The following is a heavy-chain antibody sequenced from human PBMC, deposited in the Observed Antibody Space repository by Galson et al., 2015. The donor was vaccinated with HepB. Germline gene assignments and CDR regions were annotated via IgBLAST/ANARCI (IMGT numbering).Heavy chain of an antibody. D-gene: IGHD3-16*01. CDR3: ARDVVWGGDAFDI. J-gene: IGHJ3*02. CDR1: GFTVSSNY. V-gene: IGHV3-53*04. Sequence: SLRLSCATSGFTVSSNYMSWVRQAPGKELEWVSVIYSGGSTYYADSVKGRFTISRHNSKNTLYLQMNSLRAEDTAVYYCARDVVWGGDAFDIWGQGTMVTVSS. CDR2: IYSGGST.